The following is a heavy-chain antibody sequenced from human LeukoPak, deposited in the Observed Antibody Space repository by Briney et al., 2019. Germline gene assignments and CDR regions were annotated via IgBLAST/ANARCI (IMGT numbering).Heavy chain of an antibody. V-gene: IGHV4-31*03. Sequence: SETLSLTCTVSGGSISSGGYYWSWIRQHAGKGLVLIGYIYYSESTYYNPSLNSRVTISVDTSKNQFSLKLSSVTAADTAVYYCARGGYYAAHWGQGTLVTVSS. CDR3: ARGGYYAAH. CDR1: GGSISSGGYY. D-gene: IGHD2-2*01. J-gene: IGHJ4*02. CDR2: IYYSEST.